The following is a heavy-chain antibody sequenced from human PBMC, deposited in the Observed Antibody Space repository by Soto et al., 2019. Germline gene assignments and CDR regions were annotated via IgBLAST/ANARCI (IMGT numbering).Heavy chain of an antibody. V-gene: IGHV3-30-3*01. CDR2: ISYDGSNK. Sequence: GGSLRLSCAASGVTFSSYAMHWVRQAPGKGLEWVAVISYDGSNKYYADSVKGRFTISRDNSKNTLYLQMNSLRAEDTAVYYCARGYYSGYRTTLNYYYYGMDVWGQGTTVTVSS. CDR1: GVTFSSYA. D-gene: IGHD5-12*01. J-gene: IGHJ6*02. CDR3: ARGYYSGYRTTLNYYYYGMDV.